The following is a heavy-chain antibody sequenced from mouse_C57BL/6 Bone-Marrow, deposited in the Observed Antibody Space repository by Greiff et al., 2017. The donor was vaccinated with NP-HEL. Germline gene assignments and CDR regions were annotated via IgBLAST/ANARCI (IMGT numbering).Heavy chain of an antibody. CDR3: ARYGYGVYFDV. D-gene: IGHD1-1*01. CDR1: GFTFTGYY. CDR2: IRPNANGYTT. V-gene: IGHV7-3*01. Sequence: EVQVVESGGGLVQPGGSLSLSCAASGFTFTGYYMRWVRQPPGQALEWLGFIRPNANGYTTEYSASVKGRFTISRDNSQSILYLQMKALRAEDSATYYCARYGYGVYFDVWGTGTTVTVSA. J-gene: IGHJ1*03.